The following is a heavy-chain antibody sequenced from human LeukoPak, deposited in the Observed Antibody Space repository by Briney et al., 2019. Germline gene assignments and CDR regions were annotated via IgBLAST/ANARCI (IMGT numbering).Heavy chain of an antibody. D-gene: IGHD2-15*01. CDR3: VRHCSSSSCYDY. CDR1: GFTFSSYW. CDR2: INNDGSST. V-gene: IGHV3-74*01. J-gene: IGHJ4*02. Sequence: PGGSLRHSCAASGFTFSSYWMHWVRQAPGKGLVWVSRINNDGSSTSYADSVKGRLTISRDNAKNTLYLQMNSLRAEDTAVYYCVRHCSSSSCYDYWGQGTLVTVSS.